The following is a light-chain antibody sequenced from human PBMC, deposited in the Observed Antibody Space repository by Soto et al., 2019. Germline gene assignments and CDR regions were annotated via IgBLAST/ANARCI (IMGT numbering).Light chain of an antibody. CDR3: QHYGGMWA. Sequence: DIQMTQSPSTLSASVGDRVTITCRASQSISNRLAWYQQKPGKAPKVVIYDASSLESGVPSRFSGSASGTEFILTINSLQPDDFATYCCQHYGGMWAFGQGTKVEIK. CDR2: DAS. V-gene: IGKV1-5*01. J-gene: IGKJ1*01. CDR1: QSISNR.